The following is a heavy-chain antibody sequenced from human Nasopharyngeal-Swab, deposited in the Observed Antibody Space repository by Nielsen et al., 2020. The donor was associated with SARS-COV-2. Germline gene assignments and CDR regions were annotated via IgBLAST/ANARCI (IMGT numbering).Heavy chain of an antibody. CDR3: AKDSEYCSSTSCYMYYYYYYMDV. J-gene: IGHJ6*03. CDR1: GFTFSSYG. D-gene: IGHD2-2*02. CDR2: IRYDGSNK. V-gene: IGHV3-30*02. Sequence: GGSLRLSCAASGFTFSSYGMHWVRQAPGKGLEWVAFIRYDGSNKYYADSVKGRFTISRGNSKNTLYLQMNSLRAEDTAVYYCAKDSEYCSSTSCYMYYYYYYMDVWGKGTTVTVSS.